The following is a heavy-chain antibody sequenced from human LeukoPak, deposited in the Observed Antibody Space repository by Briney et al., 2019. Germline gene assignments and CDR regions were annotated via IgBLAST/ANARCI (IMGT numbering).Heavy chain of an antibody. Sequence: SATLSLTCTVSGYSISSGHYWGWIRPPPGKGLEWVGSIYHSGSTYYNPSLKGRVTISVDTSKNQFSLKVNSVTAADTAVYYCGRAQRATYYWGQRTPGTVSS. J-gene: IGHJ4*02. CDR1: GYSISSGHY. D-gene: IGHD5-24*01. CDR2: IYHSGST. V-gene: IGHV4-38-2*02. CDR3: GRAQRATYY.